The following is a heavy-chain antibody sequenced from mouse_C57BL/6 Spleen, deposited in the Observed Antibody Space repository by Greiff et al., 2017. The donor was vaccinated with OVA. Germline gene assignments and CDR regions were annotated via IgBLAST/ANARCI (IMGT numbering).Heavy chain of an antibody. J-gene: IGHJ4*01. Sequence: QVQLQQPGTELVKPGASVKLSCKASGYTFTSYWMNWVKQRPGQGLEWMGNINPSNGGTNYNEKFKSKATLTVDKSSSTAYMQLSSLTSEEAAVYSCARWGYRGAMDYWGQGTSVTVSS. V-gene: IGHV1-53*01. CDR1: GYTFTSYW. D-gene: IGHD2-12*01. CDR2: INPSNGGT. CDR3: ARWGYRGAMDY.